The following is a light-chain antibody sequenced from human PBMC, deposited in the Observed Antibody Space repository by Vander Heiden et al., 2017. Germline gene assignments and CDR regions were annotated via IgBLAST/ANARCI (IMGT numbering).Light chain of an antibody. CDR3: QAWGSSTI. J-gene: IGLJ2*01. V-gene: IGLV3-1*01. CDR2: QVS. Sequence: SYELPQPPPVPVSPGQTATITCPGAKLGVKYACWYQQKPGQPAVPLIYQVSTPPSGIPVRFSGSNSGNTATLTVSETQAMDEADYYCQAWGSSTIFGGGTKLTGL. CDR1: KLGVKY.